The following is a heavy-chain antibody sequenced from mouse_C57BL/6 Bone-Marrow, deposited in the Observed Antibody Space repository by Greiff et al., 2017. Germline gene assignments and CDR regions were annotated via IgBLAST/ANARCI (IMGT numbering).Heavy chain of an antibody. D-gene: IGHD5-5*01. CDR2: IEPENGDT. CDR3: TLPYYFDY. Sequence: VQLQQSGAELVRPGASVKLSCTASGFNIKDDYMHWVKQRPEQGLEWIGWIEPENGDTEYASKFQGKATITADTYSNTAYLQLSSLTSEDTAVYYCTLPYYFDYWGQGTTLTVSS. J-gene: IGHJ2*01. CDR1: GFNIKDDY. V-gene: IGHV14-4*01.